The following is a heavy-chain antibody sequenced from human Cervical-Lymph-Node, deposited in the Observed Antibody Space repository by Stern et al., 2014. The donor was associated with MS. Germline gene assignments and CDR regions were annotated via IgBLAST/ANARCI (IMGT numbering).Heavy chain of an antibody. V-gene: IGHV3-33*01. D-gene: IGHD6-19*01. CDR2: IWYDGSNK. J-gene: IGHJ3*02. CDR3: ARGGYYGIAVPGRAYDAFDI. Sequence: QVQLVESGGGVVQPGRSLTLSCAASGFTFSNYGMHWVRQAPGKGLEWVAVIWYDGSNKYYADSVKGRFTISRDNSKNTLYLQMNSLRAEDTAVYYCARGGYYGIAVPGRAYDAFDIWGQGTMVTVSS. CDR1: GFTFSNYG.